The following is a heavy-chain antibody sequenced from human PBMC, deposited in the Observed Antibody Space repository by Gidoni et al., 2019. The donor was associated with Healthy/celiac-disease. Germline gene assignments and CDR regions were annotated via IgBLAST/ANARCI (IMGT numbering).Heavy chain of an antibody. D-gene: IGHD1-1*01. J-gene: IGHJ4*02. V-gene: IGHV1-69*01. CDR3: AREKELERRNYFDY. CDR1: GSTVRSYA. Sequence: GSTVRSYAISWGRQAPGQGLEWLGGIIPIFGTANYAQKFQGRVTITADESTSTAYMELSSLRSEDTAVYYCAREKELERRNYFDYWGQGTLVTVSS. CDR2: IIPIFGTA.